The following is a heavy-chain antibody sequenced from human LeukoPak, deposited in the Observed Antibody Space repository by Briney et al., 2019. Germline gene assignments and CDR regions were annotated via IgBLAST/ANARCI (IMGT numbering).Heavy chain of an antibody. J-gene: IGHJ4*02. CDR2: INHSGST. CDR1: GGSISSYY. D-gene: IGHD5-18*01. CDR3: ANSPGDTAMVVTDY. Sequence: SETLSLTCTVSGGSISSYYWSWIRQPPGKGLEWIGEINHSGSTNYNPSLKSRVTISVDTSKNQFSLKLSSVTAADTAVYYCANSPGDTAMVVTDYWGQGTLVTVSS. V-gene: IGHV4-34*01.